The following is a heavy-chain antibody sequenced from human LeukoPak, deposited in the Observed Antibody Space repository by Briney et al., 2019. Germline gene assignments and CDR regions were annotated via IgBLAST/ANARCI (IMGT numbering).Heavy chain of an antibody. CDR3: ARLAGYKAFDI. Sequence: SETLSLTCTVSGGSISSGSYYWSWIRQPAGKGLEWIGRIYTSGSTNYNPSLKSRVTISVDTSKNQFSLKLSSVTAADTAVYYCARLAGYKAFDIWGQGTMVTVSS. CDR1: GGSISSGSYY. V-gene: IGHV4-61*02. J-gene: IGHJ3*02. D-gene: IGHD3-9*01. CDR2: IYTSGST.